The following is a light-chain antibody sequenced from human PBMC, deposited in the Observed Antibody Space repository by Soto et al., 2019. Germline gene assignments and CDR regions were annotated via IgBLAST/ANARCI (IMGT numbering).Light chain of an antibody. V-gene: IGKV3-11*01. Sequence: ETVLTQSPATLSLSPGERATLSCRASQSVKTYLAWYQQKPGQVPRLLIYDASNRATGIPARFSGSGSGTDFTLSISSLAPEDFAVYYCQQYGSSPYTFGLGTKLEIK. CDR1: QSVKTY. J-gene: IGKJ2*01. CDR3: QQYGSSPYT. CDR2: DAS.